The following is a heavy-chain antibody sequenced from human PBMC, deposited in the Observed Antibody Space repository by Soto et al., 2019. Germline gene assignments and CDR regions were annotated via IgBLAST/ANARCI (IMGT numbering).Heavy chain of an antibody. CDR2: IYWDDDK. CDR3: AHRRAYCTGGSCYSIWFDP. V-gene: IGHV2-5*02. J-gene: IGHJ5*02. D-gene: IGHD2-15*01. Sequence: QITLKESGPTLVKPTQTLTLTCTFSGFSLSTSGMGVGWIRQPPGKALEWLALIYWDDDKRYSPSLKSRLTITKDTXXNXVXXTMTNMDPVDTATYYCAHRRAYCTGGSCYSIWFDPWGQGTLVTVSS. CDR1: GFSLSTSGMG.